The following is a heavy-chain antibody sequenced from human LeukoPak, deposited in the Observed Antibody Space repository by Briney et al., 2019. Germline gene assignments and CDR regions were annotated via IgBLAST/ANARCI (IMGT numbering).Heavy chain of an antibody. Sequence: GGSLRLSCAASGLILSTYTMNLVRTAPERVPEWVSSISSIGGTTYYAHSVKGRFTIHRDNSKNTLYLQVISLSAEDPAVYYCAKAAVYRDSCPDSWGQGTLVTVSS. J-gene: IGHJ4*02. CDR2: ISSIGGTT. CDR3: AKAAVYRDSCPDS. D-gene: IGHD5/OR15-5a*01. CDR1: GLILSTYT. V-gene: IGHV3-23*01.